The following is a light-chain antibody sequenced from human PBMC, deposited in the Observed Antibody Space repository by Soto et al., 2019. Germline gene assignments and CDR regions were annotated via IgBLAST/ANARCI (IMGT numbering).Light chain of an antibody. CDR2: DAS. CDR3: QQYNSYSQT. J-gene: IGKJ1*01. Sequence: DIQMTQSPSTLSASVGDRVTITCRASQSISSWLAWYQQKPGKAPKLLIYDASSLESGVPSSFSGSGSGTEVPLTISSLQPGDFATYYCQQYNSYSQTFGQGTKVEIK. V-gene: IGKV1-5*01. CDR1: QSISSW.